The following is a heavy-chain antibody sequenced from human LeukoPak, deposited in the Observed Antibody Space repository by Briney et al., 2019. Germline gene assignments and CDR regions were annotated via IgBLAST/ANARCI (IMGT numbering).Heavy chain of an antibody. D-gene: IGHD2-21*01. Sequence: PSETLSLTCTVSGGSISSSSYYWGWIRQPPGKGLEWIGGIYYSGSTYYNPSLKSRVTISVDTSKNQFSLKLSSVTAADTAVYYCARHVAGHFDYWGQGTLVTVSS. V-gene: IGHV4-39*01. CDR3: ARHVAGHFDY. CDR1: GGSISSSSYY. J-gene: IGHJ4*02. CDR2: IYYSGST.